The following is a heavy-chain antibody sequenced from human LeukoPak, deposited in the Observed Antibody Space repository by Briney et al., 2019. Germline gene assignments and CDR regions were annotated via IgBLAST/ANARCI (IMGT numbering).Heavy chain of an antibody. D-gene: IGHD1-7*01. J-gene: IGHJ5*02. Sequence: GASVKVSCMASGYTFTSYDINWVRQATGQGLEWMGWMNPNSGNTGYAQKFQGRVTMTRNPSISTAYMELSSVRSEDTAVYYCARVLELPYMNWFDPWGQGTLVTVSS. CDR3: ARVLELPYMNWFDP. CDR2: MNPNSGNT. CDR1: GYTFTSYD. V-gene: IGHV1-8*01.